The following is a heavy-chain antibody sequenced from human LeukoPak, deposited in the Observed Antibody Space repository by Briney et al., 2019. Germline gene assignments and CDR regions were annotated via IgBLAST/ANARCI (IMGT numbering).Heavy chain of an antibody. V-gene: IGHV4-39*01. J-gene: IGHJ5*02. CDR3: ARRYGP. D-gene: IGHD4-17*01. CDR1: GGSISGSFYY. CDR2: IYHSGST. Sequence: PSETLSLTCTVSGGSISGSFYYWGWIRQPPGKGLEWIGSIYHSGSTYYNPSLKSRVTISVDTSRNQFSLNLSSVTAADTAVYYCARRYGPWGQGTLVAVSS.